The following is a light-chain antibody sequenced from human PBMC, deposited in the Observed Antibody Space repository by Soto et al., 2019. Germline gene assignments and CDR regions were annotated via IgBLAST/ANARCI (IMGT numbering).Light chain of an antibody. Sequence: QSVLTQPASVSVSPGQSITSSCTGTSSDVGSYNLVSWYQQHPGKAPKVMIYEDSKRPSGVSNRFSGSKSGNTASLTISGLQPEDEADYYCCSYAGSSTVFGGGTQLTVL. CDR2: EDS. CDR1: SSDVGSYNL. V-gene: IGLV2-23*01. CDR3: CSYAGSSTV. J-gene: IGLJ2*01.